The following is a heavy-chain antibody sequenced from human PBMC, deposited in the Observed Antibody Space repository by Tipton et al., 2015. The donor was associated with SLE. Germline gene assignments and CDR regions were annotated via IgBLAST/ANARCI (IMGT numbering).Heavy chain of an antibody. CDR2: IYYSGST. CDR1: GGSISSYY. CDR3: ARDFTAVAGTGGY. Sequence: LRLSCTVSGGSISSYYWSWIRQPPGKGLEWIGYIYYSGSTNYNPSLKSRVTISVDTSKNQFSLKLSSVTAADTAVYYCARDFTAVAGTGGYWGQGTLVTVSS. V-gene: IGHV4-59*12. D-gene: IGHD6-19*01. J-gene: IGHJ4*02.